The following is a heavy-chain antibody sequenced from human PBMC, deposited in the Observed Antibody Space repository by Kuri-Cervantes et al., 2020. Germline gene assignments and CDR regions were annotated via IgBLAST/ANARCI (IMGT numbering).Heavy chain of an antibody. Sequence: GGSLRLSCKASGYTFTSYAMHWVRQAPGQRLEWMGWINAGNGNTKYSQKFQGRVTITRDTSASTAYMELSSLRSEDTGVYYCARARKIFGESEDYWGQGTLVTVSS. J-gene: IGHJ4*02. CDR1: GYTFTSYA. CDR2: INAGNGNT. V-gene: IGHV1-3*01. CDR3: ARARKIFGESEDY. D-gene: IGHD3-3*01.